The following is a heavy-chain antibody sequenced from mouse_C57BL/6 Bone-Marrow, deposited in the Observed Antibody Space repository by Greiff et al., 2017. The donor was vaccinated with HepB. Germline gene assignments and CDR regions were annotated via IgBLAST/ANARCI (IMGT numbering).Heavy chain of an antibody. CDR2: INYDGSST. J-gene: IGHJ4*01. D-gene: IGHD1-1*02. Sequence: DVHLVESEGGLVQPGSSMKLSCTASGFTFSDYYMAWVRQVPEKGLEWVANINYDGSSTYYLDSLKSRFIISRDNAKNILYLQMSSLKSEDTATYYCAREIIYGAMDYWGQGTSVTVSS. CDR3: AREIIYGAMDY. CDR1: GFTFSDYY. V-gene: IGHV5-16*01.